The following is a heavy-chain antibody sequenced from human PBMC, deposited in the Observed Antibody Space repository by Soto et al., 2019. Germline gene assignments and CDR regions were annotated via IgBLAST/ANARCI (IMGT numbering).Heavy chain of an antibody. V-gene: IGHV4-31*03. CDR2: IYYSGST. CDR3: ARSVFP. Sequence: SETLSLTCTVAYGNIGIGGYYWNWIRQHPGKGLEWIGYIYYSGSTYYNPSLKSRVTISVDTSKNQFSLKLSSVTAAETAVYYCARSVFPWGQGTLVT. CDR1: YGNIGIGGYY. J-gene: IGHJ5*02.